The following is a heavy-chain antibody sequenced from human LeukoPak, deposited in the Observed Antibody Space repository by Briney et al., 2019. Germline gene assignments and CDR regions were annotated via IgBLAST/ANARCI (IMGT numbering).Heavy chain of an antibody. Sequence: GESLKISCKASGYSFTSYWIGWVRQMHGRGLEWMGIIYPGDSDTRYSPSFQGQVTISAGKSISTAYLQWSSLKASDTAMYYCARLGYSSGWVAEYFQHWGQGTLVTVSS. CDR3: ARLGYSSGWVAEYFQH. CDR2: IYPGDSDT. J-gene: IGHJ1*01. CDR1: GYSFTSYW. V-gene: IGHV5-51*01. D-gene: IGHD6-19*01.